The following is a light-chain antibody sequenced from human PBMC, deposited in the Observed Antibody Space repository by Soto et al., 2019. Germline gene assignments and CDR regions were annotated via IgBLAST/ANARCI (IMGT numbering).Light chain of an antibody. J-gene: IGKJ5*01. CDR3: QQTYSTLSTT. Sequence: DIQMTQSPSSLSASVGDRVTITCRASESIARHLNWYQQKPGKAPKLLIYAASSLQNGVPSRFRGGGSGTDFTLSISNLQPADFATYYCQQTYSTLSTTFGQGTRLEIK. CDR2: AAS. V-gene: IGKV1-39*01. CDR1: ESIARH.